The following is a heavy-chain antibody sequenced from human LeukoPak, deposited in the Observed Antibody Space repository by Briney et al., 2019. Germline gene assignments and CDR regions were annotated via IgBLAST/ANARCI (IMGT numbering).Heavy chain of an antibody. Sequence: PGGSLRLSCAASGFTFSSYSMNWVRQAPGKGLEWVSSISSSSSYIYYADSVKGRFTISRDNAKNSLYLQMNSLRAEDTAVYYCARDISGGYYFDYWGQGTLVTVSS. V-gene: IGHV3-21*01. CDR3: ARDISGGYYFDY. D-gene: IGHD3-22*01. CDR1: GFTFSSYS. CDR2: ISSSSSYI. J-gene: IGHJ4*02.